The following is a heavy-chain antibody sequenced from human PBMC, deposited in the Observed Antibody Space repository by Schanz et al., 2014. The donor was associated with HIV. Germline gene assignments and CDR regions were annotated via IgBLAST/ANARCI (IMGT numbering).Heavy chain of an antibody. Sequence: QVQLVESGGGVVQPGRSQRLSCAASGFTFSSFGMHWVRQAPGKGLEWVAVISSDGSEEYFADSVKGRFTISRDNSKNTLYLQMNRLRTEDTALYYCAKGASPYHDSSGFYPDYWSQGTLVTVSS. V-gene: IGHV3-30*18. CDR3: AKGASPYHDSSGFYPDY. J-gene: IGHJ4*02. CDR2: ISSDGSEE. CDR1: GFTFSSFG. D-gene: IGHD3-22*01.